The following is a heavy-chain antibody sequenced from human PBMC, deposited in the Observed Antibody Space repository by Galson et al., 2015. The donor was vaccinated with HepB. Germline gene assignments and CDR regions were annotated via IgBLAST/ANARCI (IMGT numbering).Heavy chain of an antibody. D-gene: IGHD2-15*01. Sequence: SLRLSCAASGFTFDDYGMSWVRQAPGKGLEWVAGINWNGGSTGYADSVKGRFTISRDNAKNTLYLQMNSLRAEDTALYYCARDGYWSGGSCPGVFYGLDVWGQGTTVTVSS. CDR1: GFTFDDYG. CDR3: ARDGYWSGGSCPGVFYGLDV. CDR2: INWNGGST. V-gene: IGHV3-20*04. J-gene: IGHJ6*02.